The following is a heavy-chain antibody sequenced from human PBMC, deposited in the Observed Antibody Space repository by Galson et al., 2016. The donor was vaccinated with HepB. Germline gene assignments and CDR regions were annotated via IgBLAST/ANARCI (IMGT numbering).Heavy chain of an antibody. Sequence: SLRLSCAASGFIFGDYAMPWVRQPPGKGLEWVSGLTWNGGIIGYADSVKGRFTISRDNARNFLFLQMNNLRSEDTALYYCAKGIGSGWSDYWGPGTLVSVSS. J-gene: IGHJ4*02. CDR2: LTWNGGII. V-gene: IGHV3-9*01. CDR1: GFIFGDYA. CDR3: AKGIGSGWSDY. D-gene: IGHD6-19*01.